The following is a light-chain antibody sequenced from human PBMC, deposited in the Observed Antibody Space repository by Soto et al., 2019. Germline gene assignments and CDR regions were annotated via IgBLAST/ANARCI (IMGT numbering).Light chain of an antibody. J-gene: IGKJ5*01. CDR1: QNVLSN. Sequence: EVVMTQSPGTLSVSPGERATLSCTASQNVLSNLAWYQQKPGQAPRLLIYVASTRATGIPARFSGSGSGTEFTLTVSSLQSEDFAVYSCQQYNNWPITFGQGTRLEIK. V-gene: IGKV3-15*01. CDR2: VAS. CDR3: QQYNNWPIT.